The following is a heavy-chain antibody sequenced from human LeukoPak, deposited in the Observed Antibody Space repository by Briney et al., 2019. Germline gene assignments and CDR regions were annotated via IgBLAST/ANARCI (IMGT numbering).Heavy chain of an antibody. CDR3: TTLDSSGYYGYFDY. CDR2: IKSKTDGGTT. D-gene: IGHD3-22*01. Sequence: IPGGSLRLSCAASGFTFSNAWMSWVRQAPGKGLEWVGRIKSKTDGGTTDYAAPVKGRFTISRDDSKNTLYLQMNSLKTEDTAVYYCTTLDSSGYYGYFDYWGQGTLVTVSP. V-gene: IGHV3-15*01. CDR1: GFTFSNAW. J-gene: IGHJ4*02.